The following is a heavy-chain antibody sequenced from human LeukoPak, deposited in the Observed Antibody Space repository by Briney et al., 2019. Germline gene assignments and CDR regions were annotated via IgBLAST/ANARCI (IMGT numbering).Heavy chain of an antibody. CDR3: AKRGLYGTVPFYGMDV. CDR2: ISGSGGST. J-gene: IGHJ6*02. V-gene: IGHV3-23*01. Sequence: PGGSLRLSCAASGFTFSSYAMSWVRQAPGKGLEWVSAISGSGGSTYYADSVKGRFTISRDNSKNTLYLQMNSLRAEDTAVYYCAKRGLYGTVPFYGMDVWGQGTTVTVSS. CDR1: GFTFSSYA. D-gene: IGHD2-8*02.